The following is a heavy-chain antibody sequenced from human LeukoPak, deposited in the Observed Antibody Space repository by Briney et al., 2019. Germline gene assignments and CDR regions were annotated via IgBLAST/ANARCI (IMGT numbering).Heavy chain of an antibody. CDR3: ARGRHYYDSSGYYYSLGYFDL. D-gene: IGHD3-22*01. Sequence: SETLSLTCTVSGGSINSYYWSWIRQPPGKGLECIGYIHYTGSTNYNPSLKSRVTISVDTSKSQFSLKLSSVTAADTAVYYCARGRHYYDSSGYYYSLGYFDLWGRGTLVTVSS. J-gene: IGHJ2*01. CDR1: GGSINSYY. CDR2: IHYTGST. V-gene: IGHV4-59*12.